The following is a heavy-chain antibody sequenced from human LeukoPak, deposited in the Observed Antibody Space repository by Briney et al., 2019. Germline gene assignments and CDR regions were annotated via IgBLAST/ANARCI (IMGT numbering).Heavy chain of an antibody. CDR1: GGSISSYC. CDR2: IYYSGST. Sequence: SETLSLTCTVSGGSISSYCWSWIRQPPGKGLEWIGYIYYSGSTNYNPSLKSRVTISVDTSKNQFSLKLSSVTAADTAVYYCASEYCSGGSCYFVNWGQGTLVTVSS. V-gene: IGHV4-59*01. J-gene: IGHJ4*02. D-gene: IGHD2-15*01. CDR3: ASEYCSGGSCYFVN.